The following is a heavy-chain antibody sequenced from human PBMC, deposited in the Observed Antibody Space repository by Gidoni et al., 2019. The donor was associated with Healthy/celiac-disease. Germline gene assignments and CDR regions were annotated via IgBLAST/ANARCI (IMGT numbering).Heavy chain of an antibody. CDR2: IYYSGST. CDR3: ARDSSTGTTPYDY. Sequence: QLQLQESGPGLVKPSETLSLTCTVSGGSISSSSYYWGWIRQPPGKGLEWIGSIYYSGSTYYNPSLKSRVTISVDTSKNQFSLKLSSVTAADTAVYYCARDSSTGTTPYDYWGQGTLVTVSS. CDR1: GGSISSSSYY. J-gene: IGHJ4*02. V-gene: IGHV4-39*07. D-gene: IGHD1-7*01.